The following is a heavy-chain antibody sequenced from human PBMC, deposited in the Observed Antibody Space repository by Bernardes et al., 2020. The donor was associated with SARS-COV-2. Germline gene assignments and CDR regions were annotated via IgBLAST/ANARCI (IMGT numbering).Heavy chain of an antibody. CDR3: ARGRSGRDGYPKPGDY. CDR1: GGSSSGYY. CDR2: IIHSGST. Sequence: SETLSLTCAVYGGSSSGYYWSWVRQSPGKGLEWIGQIIHSGSTNYNPSLKSRVTISVDTSKNQFSLKLSSVTAADTAVYYCARGRSGRDGYPKPGDYWGQGTLVTVSS. D-gene: IGHD5-12*01. V-gene: IGHV4-34*01. J-gene: IGHJ4*02.